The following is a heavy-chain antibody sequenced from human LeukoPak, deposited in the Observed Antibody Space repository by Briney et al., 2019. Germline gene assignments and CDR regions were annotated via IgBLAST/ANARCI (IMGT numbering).Heavy chain of an antibody. J-gene: IGHJ4*02. CDR2: IHDDGTA. D-gene: IGHD3-16*01. Sequence: GGSLRLSCAASGFTFSNYWMYWVRQAPGKGLAWISNIHDDGTATYADSVKGRFTIARDNAKNTLYLQMNSLRAEDTAVYYCARVRGGNWGQGTLVTVSS. CDR1: GFTFSNYW. V-gene: IGHV3-74*01. CDR3: ARVRGGN.